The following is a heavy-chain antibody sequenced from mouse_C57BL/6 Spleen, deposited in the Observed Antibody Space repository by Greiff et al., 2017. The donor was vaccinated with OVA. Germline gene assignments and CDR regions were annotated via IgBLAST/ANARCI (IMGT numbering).Heavy chain of an antibody. J-gene: IGHJ4*01. CDR3: ARRGSSSYAMDY. V-gene: IGHV1-26*01. D-gene: IGHD1-1*01. Sequence: EVQLKQSGPELVKPGASVKISCKASGYTFTDYYMNWVKQSHGKSLEWIGDINPNNGGTSYNQKFKGKATLTVDKSSSTAYMELRSLTSEDSAVYYCARRGSSSYAMDYWGQGTSVTVSS. CDR1: GYTFTDYY. CDR2: INPNNGGT.